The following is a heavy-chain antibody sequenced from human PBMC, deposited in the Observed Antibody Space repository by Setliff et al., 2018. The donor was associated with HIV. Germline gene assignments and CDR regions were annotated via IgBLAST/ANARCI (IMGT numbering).Heavy chain of an antibody. V-gene: IGHV4-59*08. CDR3: ARHYQHSWVGVDYYFMDV. Sequence: CSVSGASIRGHYWSWIRQSPGKGLEWIGNIYYSGNTNYNPSFKSRVTISVDTSKNQFSLKLSSVTAADTAVYYCARHYQHSWVGVDYYFMDVWGKGTTVTVSS. J-gene: IGHJ6*03. CDR2: IYYSGNT. D-gene: IGHD1-26*01. CDR1: GASIRGHY.